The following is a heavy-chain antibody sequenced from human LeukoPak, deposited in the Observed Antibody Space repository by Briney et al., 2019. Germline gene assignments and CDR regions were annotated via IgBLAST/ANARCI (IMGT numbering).Heavy chain of an antibody. V-gene: IGHV1-46*01. CDR2: INPSGGST. CDR3: ARGIKTWRLRYFEGWFDP. Sequence: ASVKVSCKASGYTFTSYYMHWVRQAPGQGLEWMGIINPSGGSTSYAQKFQGRVTMTRDTSISTAYMELSRLRSDDTAVYYCARGIKTWRLRYFEGWFDPWGQGTLVTVSS. D-gene: IGHD3-9*01. J-gene: IGHJ5*02. CDR1: GYTFTSYY.